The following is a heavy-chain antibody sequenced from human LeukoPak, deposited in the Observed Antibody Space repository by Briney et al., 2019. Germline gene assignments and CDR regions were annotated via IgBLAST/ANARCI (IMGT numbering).Heavy chain of an antibody. CDR3: ARTDPRDYYYYYMDV. Sequence: PSETLSLTCTVSGGSISSYYWSWIRQPPGKGLEWIGYIYYSGSTNYNTSLKSRVTISVDTSKNQFSLKLSSVTAADTAVYYCARTDPRDYYYYYMDVWGKGTTVTVSS. CDR1: GGSISSYY. CDR2: IYYSGST. V-gene: IGHV4-59*01. J-gene: IGHJ6*03.